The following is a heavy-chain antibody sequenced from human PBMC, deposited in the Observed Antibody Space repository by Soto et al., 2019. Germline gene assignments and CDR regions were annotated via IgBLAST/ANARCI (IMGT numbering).Heavy chain of an antibody. CDR3: VRDGDFSTGFGKDY. J-gene: IGHJ4*02. CDR1: GFNFNNYG. Sequence: QVQLVESGGGVGQPGRSLRLSCAASGFNFNNYGMHWVRQAPGKGLEWVAFIWFNGINKYYAESVKGRFAISRDNSENSLFLQMDSLRVDDTGVYYCVRDGDFSTGFGKDYWGQGTLVTVSS. V-gene: IGHV3-33*01. D-gene: IGHD2-2*01. CDR2: IWFNGINK.